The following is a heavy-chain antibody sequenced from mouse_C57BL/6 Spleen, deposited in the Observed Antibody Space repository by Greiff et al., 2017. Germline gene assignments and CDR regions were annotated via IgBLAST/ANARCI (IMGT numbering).Heavy chain of an antibody. Sequence: DVKLQESGPGLVKPSQSLSLTCSVTGYSITSGYYWNWIRQFPGNKLEWMGYISYDGSNNYNPSLKNRISITRDTSKNPFCLTLNSVTTEDTATYYCARGWKDFDYWGQGTTLTVSS. CDR1: GYSITSGYY. CDR2: ISYDGSN. J-gene: IGHJ2*01. D-gene: IGHD2-3*01. CDR3: ARGWKDFDY. V-gene: IGHV3-6*01.